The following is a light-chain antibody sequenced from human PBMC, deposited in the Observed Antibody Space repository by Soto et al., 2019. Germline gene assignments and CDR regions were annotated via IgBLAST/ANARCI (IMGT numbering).Light chain of an antibody. J-gene: IGKJ1*01. CDR2: GAS. CDR3: QQYHDWPPWT. V-gene: IGKV3-15*01. Sequence: ETVMTQSPATLSASPGERATLSCRASQSVSSNLAWYQQKPGQAPRLLIYGASTRATGIPTRFSGRGSGTEFTLTISRLQSDDFALYYCQQYHDWPPWTFGQGTKVEVK. CDR1: QSVSSN.